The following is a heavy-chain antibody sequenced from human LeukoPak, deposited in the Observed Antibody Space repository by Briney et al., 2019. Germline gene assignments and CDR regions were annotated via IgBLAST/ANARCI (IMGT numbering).Heavy chain of an antibody. CDR3: VSLGYSSSSVRY. V-gene: IGHV3-21*01. CDR2: ISSSSSYI. Sequence: GGSLRLSCAASGFTFSSYSMNWVRQAPGKGLEWVSSISSSSSYIYYADSVKGRFTISRDNSKNTLYLQMNSLRAEDTAVYFCVSLGYSSSSVRYWGQGTLVTVSS. J-gene: IGHJ4*02. D-gene: IGHD6-6*01. CDR1: GFTFSSYS.